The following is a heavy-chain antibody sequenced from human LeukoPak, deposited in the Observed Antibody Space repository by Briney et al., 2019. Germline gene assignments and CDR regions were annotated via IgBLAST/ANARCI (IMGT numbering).Heavy chain of an antibody. Sequence: SETLSLTCAVSGYSISSGNYWGWIRQPPGKGLEWIGSIYHSGSTYYNPSLRSRVTISEDTSKNQFSLKLSSVTAADTAVYYCAREEQWLGNDYWGQGTLVTVSS. D-gene: IGHD6-19*01. CDR2: IYHSGST. CDR3: AREEQWLGNDY. J-gene: IGHJ4*02. CDR1: GYSISSGNY. V-gene: IGHV4-38-2*02.